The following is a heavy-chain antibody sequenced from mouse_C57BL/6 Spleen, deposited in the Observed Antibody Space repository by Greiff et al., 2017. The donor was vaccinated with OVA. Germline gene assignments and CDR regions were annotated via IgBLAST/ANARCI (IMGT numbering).Heavy chain of an antibody. CDR3: ARGGFNWDVCAY. D-gene: IGHD4-1*01. CDR2: IDPSDSYT. CDR1: GYTFTSYW. Sequence: QVQLQQSGAELVMPGASVKLSCKASGYTFTSYWMHWVKQRPGQGLEWIGEIDPSDSYTNYNQKFKGKSTLTVDKSSSTAYMQLSSLTSEDSAVYYCARGGFNWDVCAYWGQGTLVTVSA. J-gene: IGHJ3*01. V-gene: IGHV1-69*01.